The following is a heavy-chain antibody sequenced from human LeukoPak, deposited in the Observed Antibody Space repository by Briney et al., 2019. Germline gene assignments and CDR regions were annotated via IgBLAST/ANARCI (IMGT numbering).Heavy chain of an antibody. Sequence: GRSLRLSCAASGFTFSNYGMHWVRQAPGKGLEWVTIIWYDGSNKYYADSVKGRFTISRDNSKNTLFLQMNSLRAEDTAVYYCARDKLTGTAFDIWIEGTMMTVSS. J-gene: IGHJ3*02. CDR1: GFTFSNYG. V-gene: IGHV3-33*01. CDR2: IWYDGSNK. D-gene: IGHD3-10*01. CDR3: ARDKLTGTAFDI.